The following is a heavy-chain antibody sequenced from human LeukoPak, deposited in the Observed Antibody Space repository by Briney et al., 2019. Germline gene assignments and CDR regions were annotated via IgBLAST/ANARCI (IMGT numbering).Heavy chain of an antibody. CDR1: GLTFSSHW. D-gene: IGHD5-24*01. CDR2: INSDGSST. Sequence: GGSLRLSCAASGLTFSSHWMHWVRQAPGKGLVWVSRINSDGSSTNYADSVKGRFTISRDNAKNTLYLQMNSLRAEDTAVYYCARPDGRDGYTIWGQGTLVTVSS. J-gene: IGHJ4*02. CDR3: ARPDGRDGYTI. V-gene: IGHV3-74*01.